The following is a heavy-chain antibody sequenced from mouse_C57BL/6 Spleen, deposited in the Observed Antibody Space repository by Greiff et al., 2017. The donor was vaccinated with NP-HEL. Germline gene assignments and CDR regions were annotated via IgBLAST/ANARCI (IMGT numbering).Heavy chain of an antibody. CDR3: TRGLLRQWYLDV. CDR2: ISSGGDYI. V-gene: IGHV5-9-1*02. CDR1: GFTFSSYA. J-gene: IGHJ1*03. Sequence: EVQRVESGEGLVKPGGSLKLSCAASGFTFSSYAMSWVRQTPEKRLEWVAYISSGGDYIYYADTVKGRFTISRDNARNTLYLQMSSLKSEDTAMYYCTRGLLRQWYLDVWGTGTTVTVSS. D-gene: IGHD1-2*01.